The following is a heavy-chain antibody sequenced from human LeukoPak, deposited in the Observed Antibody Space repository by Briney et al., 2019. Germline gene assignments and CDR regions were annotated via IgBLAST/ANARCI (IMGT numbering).Heavy chain of an antibody. CDR2: TSSSASDI. CDR1: GFTFSSYS. Sequence: GGSLRLSCAASGFTFSSYSMNWVRQFPGKGLEWVSGTSSSASDIYYADSVKGRFTISRDNSKNSLFLQMNSLRAGDTAVYYCARSGAAKDAFDIWGQGTMVTVSS. CDR3: ARSGAAKDAFDI. V-gene: IGHV3-21*01. J-gene: IGHJ3*02. D-gene: IGHD3-10*01.